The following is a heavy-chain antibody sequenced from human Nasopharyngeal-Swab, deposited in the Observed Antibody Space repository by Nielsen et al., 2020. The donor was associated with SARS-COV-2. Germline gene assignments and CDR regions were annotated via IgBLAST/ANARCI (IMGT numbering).Heavy chain of an antibody. D-gene: IGHD2-21*02. CDR1: GFTFSSYA. V-gene: IGHV3-23*01. Sequence: GGSLRLSCAASGFTFSSYAMSWVRQAPGKGLEWVSAISGSGGSTYYADSVKGRFTISRDNSKNTLYLQMNSLRAEDTAVYYCANAYCGGDCYSHDYYYYYGMDVWGQGTTVTVFS. CDR3: ANAYCGGDCYSHDYYYYYGMDV. CDR2: ISGSGGST. J-gene: IGHJ6*02.